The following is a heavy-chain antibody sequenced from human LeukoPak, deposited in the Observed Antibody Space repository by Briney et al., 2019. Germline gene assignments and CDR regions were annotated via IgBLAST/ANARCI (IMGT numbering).Heavy chain of an antibody. J-gene: IGHJ4*02. Sequence: TGGSLRLSCGASGFTFSSYAMSWVRQGPGKGLEWVSAISGSGGSTYYADSVKGRFTISRDNSKNTLYLQMNSLRAEDTAVYYCARVASYYDSSGRSPYYFDYWGQGTLVTVSA. CDR2: ISGSGGST. D-gene: IGHD3-22*01. CDR1: GFTFSSYA. CDR3: ARVASYYDSSGRSPYYFDY. V-gene: IGHV3-23*01.